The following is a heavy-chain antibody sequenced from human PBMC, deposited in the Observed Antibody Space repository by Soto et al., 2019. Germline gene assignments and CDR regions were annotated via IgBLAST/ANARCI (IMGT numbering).Heavy chain of an antibody. CDR1: GYTFTDYY. CDR3: ARDPSRISVWGVPLFDY. Sequence: GASVMVSCKTSGYTFTDYYIQWVRQAPGQGLQWIGWINPNSGGRNYAPKFEGRVTMTSDTSTGTIYMELSRLRSDDTAVYFCARDPSRISVWGVPLFDYWGQGTLVNLSS. D-gene: IGHD3-10*01. V-gene: IGHV1-2*02. J-gene: IGHJ4*02. CDR2: INPNSGGR.